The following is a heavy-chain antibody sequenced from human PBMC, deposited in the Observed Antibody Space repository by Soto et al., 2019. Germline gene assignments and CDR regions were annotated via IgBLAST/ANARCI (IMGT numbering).Heavy chain of an antibody. D-gene: IGHD3-10*01. CDR1: GFIFSGYA. V-gene: IGHV3-23*01. CDR2: ISGSGGDT. CDR3: AKDRGQSLYYYYGLDV. Sequence: EVQLLESGGNLVQPGGSLRLSCAASGFIFSGYALSWGRQAPGKGLEWVPVISGSGGDTYYADSVRGWFTVARDNSKNTMYLQMNNLRADDTAVYYCAKDRGQSLYYYYGLDVWGQGTTVTVSS. J-gene: IGHJ6*02.